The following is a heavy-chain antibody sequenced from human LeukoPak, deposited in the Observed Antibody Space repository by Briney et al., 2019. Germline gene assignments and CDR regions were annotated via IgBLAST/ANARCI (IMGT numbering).Heavy chain of an antibody. V-gene: IGHV3-48*01. CDR3: ATIGDRRSGELYRIDY. D-gene: IGHD1-26*01. J-gene: IGHJ4*02. CDR2: TSSSSSST. Sequence: GGSLRLSCAASGFTFSSYSMNWVRQAPGKGLEWVSYTSSSSSSTYYADSVKGRFTISRDNSKNTLYLQMNSLRAEDAAVYYCATIGDRRSGELYRIDYWGQGTLVTVSS. CDR1: GFTFSSYS.